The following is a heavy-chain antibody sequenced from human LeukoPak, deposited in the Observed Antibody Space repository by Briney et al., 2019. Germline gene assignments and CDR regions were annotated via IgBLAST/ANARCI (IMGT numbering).Heavy chain of an antibody. J-gene: IGHJ4*02. CDR2: ISGSGGST. Sequence: AGGSLRLSCVASGFTFSSYAMSWVRQAPGKGLEWVSAISGSGGSTYYADSVKGRFTISRDNSKNTLYLQMNSLRAEDTAVYYCAKDRTRGYSGYFDYWGQGTLVTVSS. D-gene: IGHD5-12*01. CDR1: GFTFSSYA. CDR3: AKDRTRGYSGYFDY. V-gene: IGHV3-23*01.